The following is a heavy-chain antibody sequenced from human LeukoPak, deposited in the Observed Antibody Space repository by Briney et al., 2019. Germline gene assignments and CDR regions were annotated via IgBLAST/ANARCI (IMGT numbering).Heavy chain of an antibody. CDR2: ISPDGSYT. D-gene: IGHD5/OR15-5a*01. CDR3: ASDQVSGVFDY. CDR1: GFIFSDFY. Sequence: PGGSLRLSCAGSGFIFSDFYINWIRQSPGKGLEWLAYISPDGSYTTYGDSVKGRFVISRDNAKNSVSLQMNSLGVEDTAVYFCASDQVSGVFDYWGQGARVTAS. V-gene: IGHV3-11*05. J-gene: IGHJ4*02.